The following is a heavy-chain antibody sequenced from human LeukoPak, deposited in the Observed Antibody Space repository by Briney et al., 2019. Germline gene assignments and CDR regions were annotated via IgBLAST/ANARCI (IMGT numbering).Heavy chain of an antibody. V-gene: IGHV3-53*01. J-gene: IGHJ4*02. CDR3: AAWRGSSWFDY. D-gene: IGHD6-13*01. Sequence: TGGSLRLSCAVSGFPVSSNHMGWVRQAPGKGLEWVSVIFGGGKTSYAGSVQGRGTLSRDNSKNTLYLQMIRLRVEDTAVYYCAAWRGSSWFDYWGQGTLVTVSS. CDR2: IFGGGKT. CDR1: GFPVSSNH.